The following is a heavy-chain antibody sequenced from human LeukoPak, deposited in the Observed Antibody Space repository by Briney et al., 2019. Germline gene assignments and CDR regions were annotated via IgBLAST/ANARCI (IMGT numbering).Heavy chain of an antibody. CDR2: INHSGST. D-gene: IGHD3-10*01. V-gene: IGHV4-34*01. J-gene: IGHJ5*02. CDR3: ARRGWNYYGSGSYYNAFSVSWFDP. Sequence: GSLRLSCAASGFTFSSYSMNWIRQPPGKGLEWIGEINHSGSTNYNPSLKSRVTISVDTSKNQFSLKLSSVTAADTAVYYCARRGWNYYGSGSYYNAFSVSWFDPWGQGTLVTVSS. CDR1: GFTFSSYS.